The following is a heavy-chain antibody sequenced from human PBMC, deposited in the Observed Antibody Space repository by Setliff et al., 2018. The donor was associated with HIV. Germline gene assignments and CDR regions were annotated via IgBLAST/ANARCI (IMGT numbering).Heavy chain of an antibody. D-gene: IGHD3-22*01. V-gene: IGHV4-59*01. J-gene: IGHJ4*02. CDR2: IYYSGSA. CDR1: GASIRSFH. Sequence: KPSETLSLTCTVSGASIRSFHWSWIRQPPGKGLEWIGYIYYSGSANYTPSLKSRVTISLDTSKSQFSLKLSSVTAADTAMYYCARVLDYYDSSPYYFDYWGQGTLVTVSS. CDR3: ARVLDYYDSSPYYFDY.